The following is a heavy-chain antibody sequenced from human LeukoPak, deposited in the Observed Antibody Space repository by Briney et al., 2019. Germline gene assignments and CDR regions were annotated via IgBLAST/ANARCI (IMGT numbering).Heavy chain of an antibody. Sequence: ASVKVSCKASGYTFTGYDMHWVRQAPGQGLEWMGWINPNSGGTNYAQKFQGRVTMTRDTSISTAYMELSRLRSDDTAVYYCARDRYSYSYVLWDWGQGTLVTVSS. V-gene: IGHV1-2*02. CDR3: ARDRYSYSYVLWD. CDR2: INPNSGGT. D-gene: IGHD5-18*01. J-gene: IGHJ4*02. CDR1: GYTFTGYD.